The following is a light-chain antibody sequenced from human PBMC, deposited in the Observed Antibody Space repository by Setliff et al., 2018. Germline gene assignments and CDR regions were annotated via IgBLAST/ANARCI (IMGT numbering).Light chain of an antibody. CDR1: YSDVGKYNL. Sequence: QSALTQPASVSGSPGQSITISCTGTYSDVGKYNLVSWYQQHPGKAPKLILYDFTTRPSGVSDRFSGSKSANTASLTISGLQAEDEADYYCCSYAGSSTFVFGVGTKVTVL. CDR2: DFT. J-gene: IGLJ1*01. CDR3: CSYAGSSTFV. V-gene: IGLV2-23*02.